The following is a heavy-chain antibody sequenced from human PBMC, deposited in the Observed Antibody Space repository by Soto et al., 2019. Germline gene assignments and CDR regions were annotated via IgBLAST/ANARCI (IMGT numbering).Heavy chain of an antibody. V-gene: IGHV3-74*01. CDR1: GFSLSGYW. D-gene: IGHD6-19*01. CDR2: IDTYGSAT. J-gene: IGHJ3*02. CDR3: VRVLKSIGWDNDVYDI. Sequence: PGGSLRLSCAAPGFSLSGYWMHWVRQAPGKGLVWVSRIDTYGSATKYADSVEGRFSISKDNAENTLYLQMNNLRPDDTAVYYCVRVLKSIGWDNDVYDIWGQGTMVTVSS.